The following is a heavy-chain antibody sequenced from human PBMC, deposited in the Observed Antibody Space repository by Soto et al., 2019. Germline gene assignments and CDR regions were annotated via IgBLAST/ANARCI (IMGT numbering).Heavy chain of an antibody. V-gene: IGHV3-53*01. D-gene: IGHD4-4*01. CDR3: ARDGGYSNYGYYYYYGMDV. CDR1: GFTVSSNY. Sequence: PVGSLRLSGAASGFTVSSNYMSWVGQAPGKGLEWVSVIYSGGSTYYADSVKGRFTISRDNSKNTLYLQMNSLRAEDTAVYYCARDGGYSNYGYYYYYGMDVWGQGTTVTVYS. J-gene: IGHJ6*02. CDR2: IYSGGST.